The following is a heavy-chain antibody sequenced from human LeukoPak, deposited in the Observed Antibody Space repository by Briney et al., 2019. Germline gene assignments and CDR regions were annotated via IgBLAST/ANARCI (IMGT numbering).Heavy chain of an antibody. J-gene: IGHJ4*02. D-gene: IGHD5-24*01. CDR2: ISYTGGT. CDR3: ARVPPLSRPYTGNNYYFDY. Sequence: PSETLSLTCTVSGGSISSYYWSWIRQPPGKGLEWIGYISYTGGTNYNPSLKSRVTIPVDTSKNQFSLKLSSVTAADTAVYYCARVPPLSRPYTGNNYYFDYWGQGTLVTVSS. V-gene: IGHV4-59*01. CDR1: GGSISSYY.